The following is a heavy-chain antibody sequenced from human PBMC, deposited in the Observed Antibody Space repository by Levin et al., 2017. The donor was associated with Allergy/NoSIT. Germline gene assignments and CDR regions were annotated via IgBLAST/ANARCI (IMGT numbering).Heavy chain of an antibody. CDR2: ISYDGSNK. CDR1: GFTFSSYA. D-gene: IGHD6-13*01. J-gene: IGHJ6*02. V-gene: IGHV3-30*04. Sequence: SCAASGFTFSSYAMHWVRQAPGKGLEWVAVISYDGSNKYYADSVKGRFTISRDNSKNTLYLQMNSLRAEDTAVYYCARAPAAADPYYYYYGMDVWGQGTTVTVSS. CDR3: ARAPAAADPYYYYYGMDV.